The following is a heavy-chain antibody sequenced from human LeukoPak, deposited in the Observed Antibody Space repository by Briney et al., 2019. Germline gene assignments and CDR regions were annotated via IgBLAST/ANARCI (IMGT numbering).Heavy chain of an antibody. J-gene: IGHJ5*02. CDR1: GFTFSSYA. CDR2: ISGSGGST. V-gene: IGHV3-23*01. D-gene: IGHD3-10*01. Sequence: GGSLRLSCAASGFTFSSYAMSWVRQAPGKGLEWVSAISGSGGSTYCADSVKGRFTISRDNSKNTLYLQMNSLRAEDTAVYYCAKLRYYYGSGSYYNKIFNWFDPWGQGTLVTVSS. CDR3: AKLRYYYGSGSYYNKIFNWFDP.